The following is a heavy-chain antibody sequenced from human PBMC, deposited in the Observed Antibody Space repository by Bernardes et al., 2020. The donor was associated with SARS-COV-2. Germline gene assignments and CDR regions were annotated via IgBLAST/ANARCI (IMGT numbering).Heavy chain of an antibody. CDR2: ISYDGTTK. D-gene: IGHD6-6*01. J-gene: IGHJ4*02. Sequence: VETLFLSCAASGFTFSSSAMHWVRQAPGPGLAWVAIISYDGTTKYNTDSVKGRFTISRDNSKNTLFLQMNSLTTEDTAVYYCAREWEEYTSSLFDYWGQGTLVTGSS. CDR3: AREWEEYTSSLFDY. CDR1: GFTFSSSA. V-gene: IGHV3-30-3*01.